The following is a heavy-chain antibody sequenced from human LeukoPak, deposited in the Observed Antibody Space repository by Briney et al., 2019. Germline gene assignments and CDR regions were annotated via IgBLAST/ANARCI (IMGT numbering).Heavy chain of an antibody. CDR2: IISDGSYT. Sequence: GGSLRLSCAASEFTFSRYWMHWVRQAQGKGLVWVARIISDGSYTNYADSVKGRFTISRDNATNTLYLQMHSLRAEDTAVYYCVRAADYGDYGGFDYWGQGTLVTVSS. V-gene: IGHV3-74*01. J-gene: IGHJ4*02. CDR1: EFTFSRYW. D-gene: IGHD4-17*01. CDR3: VRAADYGDYGGFDY.